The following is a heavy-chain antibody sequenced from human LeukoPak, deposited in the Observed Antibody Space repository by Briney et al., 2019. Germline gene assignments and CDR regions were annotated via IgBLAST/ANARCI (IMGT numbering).Heavy chain of an antibody. CDR2: ISYDGSNK. V-gene: IGHV3-30*18. D-gene: IGHD6-19*01. J-gene: IGHJ4*02. Sequence: SCKASGYTFTGYYMHWVRQAPGKGLEWVAVISYDGSNKYYADSVKGRFTISRDNSKNTLYLQMNSLRAEDTAVYYCAKDLRQWLVEGAGDYWGQGTLVTVSS. CDR1: GYTFTGYY. CDR3: AKDLRQWLVEGAGDY.